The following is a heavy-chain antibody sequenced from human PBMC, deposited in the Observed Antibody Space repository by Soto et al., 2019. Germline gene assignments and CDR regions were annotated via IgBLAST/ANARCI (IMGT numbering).Heavy chain of an antibody. CDR1: GYTFTGYY. CDR2: INPKSGGA. Sequence: QVHLVQSGAEVKKPGASVKVSCKASGYTFTGYYIHWVRQAPGQGLEWMGWINPKSGGANIAQKFKGWVTMTRTNSISTTYMRLSNLRSNDPAVYYCGRDYYDGSASSAIEFWGQGTMVTVAS. V-gene: IGHV1-2*04. D-gene: IGHD3-16*01. J-gene: IGHJ3*01. CDR3: GRDYYDGSASSAIEF.